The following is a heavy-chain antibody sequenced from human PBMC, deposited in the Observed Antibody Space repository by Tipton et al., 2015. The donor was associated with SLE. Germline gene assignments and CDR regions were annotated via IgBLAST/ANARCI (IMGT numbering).Heavy chain of an antibody. D-gene: IGHD5-12*01. CDR2: IYASGST. J-gene: IGHJ5*02. CDR3: ARDGVPKYRSNWFDA. CDR1: DGSISDYY. Sequence: TLSLTCTVSDGSISDYYWTWIRQPAGEGLEWIGRIYASGSTNYNPSLRSRAAMSVDTSNNQFSLRLNSVTAADTAVYYCARDGVPKYRSNWFDAWGQGTLVAVSS. V-gene: IGHV4-4*07.